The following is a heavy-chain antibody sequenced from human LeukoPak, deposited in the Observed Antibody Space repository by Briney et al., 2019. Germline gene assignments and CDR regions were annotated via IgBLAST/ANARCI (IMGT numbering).Heavy chain of an antibody. CDR3: AKDRYYSSSWYPHDY. Sequence: GGSLRLSCAASGFTVSSNYMSWVRQAPGKGLEWVSVIYSGGSTYYADSVKGRFTISRDNSKNTLYLQMNSLRAEDTAVYYCAKDRYYSSSWYPHDYWGQGTLVTVSS. CDR1: GFTVSSNY. CDR2: IYSGGST. J-gene: IGHJ4*02. V-gene: IGHV3-53*01. D-gene: IGHD6-13*01.